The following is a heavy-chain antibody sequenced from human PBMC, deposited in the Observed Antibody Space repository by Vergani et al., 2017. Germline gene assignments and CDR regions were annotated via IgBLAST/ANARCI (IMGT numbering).Heavy chain of an antibody. V-gene: IGHV1-18*04. J-gene: IGHJ4*02. D-gene: IGHD1-26*01. CDR1: GYTFRNYG. CDR3: ARDRGNSGDYNFDY. CDR2: ISVYNGET. Sequence: QVQLVQSGAEVKKPGASVKVSCEGSGYTFRNYGISWLRQALGEGLGWLGWISVYNGETKFAQKFQGRVTLTRDTSTDTAYMELGSLRSDDTAVYYCARDRGNSGDYNFDYWGQGTLVTVSS.